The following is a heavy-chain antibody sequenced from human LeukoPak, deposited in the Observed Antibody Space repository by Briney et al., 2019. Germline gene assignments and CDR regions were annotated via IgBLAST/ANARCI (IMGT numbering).Heavy chain of an antibody. CDR3: ARVWERRDGYNYQQTDAFDI. D-gene: IGHD5-12*01. V-gene: IGHV3-7*01. J-gene: IGHJ3*02. CDR2: IKQDGSEK. CDR1: GFTFSSYW. Sequence: PGGSLRLSCAASGFTFSSYWMSWVRQAPGKGLEWVANIKQDGSEKYYVDSVKGRFTISRDNAKNSLYLQMNSLRAEDTAVYYGARVWERRDGYNYQQTDAFDIWGQGTMVTVSS.